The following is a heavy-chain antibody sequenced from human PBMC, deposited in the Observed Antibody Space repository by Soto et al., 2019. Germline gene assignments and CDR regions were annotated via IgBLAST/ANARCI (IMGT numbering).Heavy chain of an antibody. D-gene: IGHD4-4*01. CDR1: GGSISRGDYY. Sequence: SETLSLTCTVSGGSISRGDYYWSWIRQPPGKGLEWIGYIYNSGSTYYNPSLKSRVIISVDTSKNQFSLKLSSVTAADTAVYYCARVNDYSNTHFDYWGQGTLVTVSS. CDR3: ARVNDYSNTHFDY. CDR2: IYNSGST. V-gene: IGHV4-30-4*01. J-gene: IGHJ4*02.